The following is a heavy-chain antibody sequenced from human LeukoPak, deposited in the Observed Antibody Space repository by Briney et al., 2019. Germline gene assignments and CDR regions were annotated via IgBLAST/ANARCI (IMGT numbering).Heavy chain of an antibody. J-gene: IGHJ4*02. CDR3: ARDKPAEAALDF. CDR2: INPNSGGT. CDR1: GYTFTGYY. V-gene: IGHV1-2*02. Sequence: ASVNVSCKASGYTFTGYYIHCVRQSPGQGLEWMGWINPNSGGTNYAQKFQGRVTMTRDRSINTAYMDLRSLTYDDTAVYYCARDKPAEAALDFWGQGTLVTVSS.